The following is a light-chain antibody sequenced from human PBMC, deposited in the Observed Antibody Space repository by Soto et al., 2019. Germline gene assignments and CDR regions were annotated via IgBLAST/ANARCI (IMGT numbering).Light chain of an antibody. CDR1: QDINNF. V-gene: IGKV1-33*01. J-gene: IGKJ5*01. Sequence: DIQLTQSHSYLSASVGDRITITCQASQDINNFLNWYQQKPGEAPRVLIYDASNLEAGVPSRFSGSGSGTDFTFTISSLKPEDITPYYCQLSAYLPITFAQGARLEIK. CDR2: DAS. CDR3: QLSAYLPIT.